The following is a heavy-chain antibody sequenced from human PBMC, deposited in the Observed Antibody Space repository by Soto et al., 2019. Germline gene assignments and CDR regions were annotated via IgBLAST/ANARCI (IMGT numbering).Heavy chain of an antibody. J-gene: IGHJ4*02. CDR2: IKQDGSEK. D-gene: IGHD3-9*01. CDR1: GFTFSSYW. Sequence: GGSLRLSCADSGFTFSSYWMSWVRQAPGKGLEWVANIKQDGSEKYYVDSVKGRFTISRDNAKNSLYLQMNSLRAEDTAVYYCARSLTGHLGDYWGQGTLVTVSS. CDR3: ARSLTGHLGDY. V-gene: IGHV3-7*01.